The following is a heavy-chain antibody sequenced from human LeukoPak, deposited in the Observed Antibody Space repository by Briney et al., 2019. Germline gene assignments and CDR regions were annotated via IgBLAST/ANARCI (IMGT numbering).Heavy chain of an antibody. CDR1: GFTFSSYG. CDR2: IWYDGSNK. J-gene: IGHJ4*02. Sequence: GGSLRLSCAASGFTFSSYGMPWVRQAPGKGLEWVAVIWYDGSNKYYADSVKGRFTISRDNSKNTLYLQMNSLRAEDTAVYYCAKNNLERPLWGLGTLVTVSS. V-gene: IGHV3-30*02. D-gene: IGHD1-1*01. CDR3: AKNNLERPL.